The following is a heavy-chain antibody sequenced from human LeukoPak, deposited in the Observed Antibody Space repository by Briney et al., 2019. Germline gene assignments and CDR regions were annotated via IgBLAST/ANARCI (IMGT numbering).Heavy chain of an antibody. CDR2: IYYSGST. CDR1: GGSISSYY. J-gene: IGHJ5*02. Sequence: SETLSLTCTVSGGSISSYYWSWIRQPPGKGLEWIGYIYYSGSTNYNPSLKSRVTISVDTAKNQFSLKLSSVTAADTAVYYCARGTAVVAATPWFDPWGQGTLVTVSS. V-gene: IGHV4-59*12. D-gene: IGHD2-15*01. CDR3: ARGTAVVAATPWFDP.